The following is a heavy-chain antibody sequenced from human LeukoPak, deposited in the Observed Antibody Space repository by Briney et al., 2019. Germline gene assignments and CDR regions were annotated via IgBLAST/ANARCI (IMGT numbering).Heavy chain of an antibody. CDR1: GYTFTSYG. CDR3: ARDWRGGGFFDP. CDR2: VSAYNGNT. V-gene: IGHV1-18*01. D-gene: IGHD6-19*01. J-gene: IGHJ5*02. Sequence: ASVKVSCKASGYTFTSYGISWVRQAPGQGLEWMGWVSAYNGNTNYAQKLQGRVTMTTDTSTSTAYMELRSLRSDDTAVYYCARDWRGGGFFDPWGQGTLVTVSS.